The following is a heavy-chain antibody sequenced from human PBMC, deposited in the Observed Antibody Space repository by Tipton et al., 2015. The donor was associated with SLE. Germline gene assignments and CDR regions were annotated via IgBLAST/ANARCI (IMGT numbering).Heavy chain of an antibody. CDR3: ARGPRWAPLCEF. Sequence: TLSLTCTVSGGSISVYYWSWIRQPPGKGLEWIGYVDDSGSTNYNSSLKSRVTISVDTSKNQFSLKLNSVTAADTAVYYCARGPRWAPLCEFWGQGTLVTVSS. CDR2: VDDSGST. D-gene: IGHD1-26*01. J-gene: IGHJ4*02. CDR1: GGSISVYY. V-gene: IGHV4-59*12.